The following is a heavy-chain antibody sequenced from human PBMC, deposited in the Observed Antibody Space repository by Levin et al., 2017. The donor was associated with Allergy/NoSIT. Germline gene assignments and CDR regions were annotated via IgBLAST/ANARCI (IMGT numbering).Heavy chain of an antibody. CDR1: GFTFSRYG. V-gene: IGHV3-30*18. CDR2: ISNDGSNK. CDR3: AKDRASSIDSSETYGMAV. J-gene: IGHJ6*02. Sequence: PGGSLRLSCAASGFTFSRYGMHWVRQAPGKGLEWVAVISNDGSNKYYADSVKGRFTISRDNSKNTLYLQMNSLRPEDTAAYYCAKDRASSIDSSETYGMAVWGQGTSVTVSS. D-gene: IGHD6-25*01.